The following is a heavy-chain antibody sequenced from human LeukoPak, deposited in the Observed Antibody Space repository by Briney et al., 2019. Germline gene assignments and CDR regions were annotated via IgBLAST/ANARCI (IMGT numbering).Heavy chain of an antibody. CDR2: IKQDGSEK. Sequence: PGGSLRLSCAASGFTFSSSWMHWVCQAPEKGLEWVANIKQDGSEKYYVDSVKGRFTISRDNAKNSLYLQMNSLRAEDTAVYYCARDRGYDILTGSYYYMDVWGKGTTVTVSS. CDR3: ARDRGYDILTGSYYYMDV. V-gene: IGHV3-7*01. J-gene: IGHJ6*03. CDR1: GFTFSSSW. D-gene: IGHD3-9*01.